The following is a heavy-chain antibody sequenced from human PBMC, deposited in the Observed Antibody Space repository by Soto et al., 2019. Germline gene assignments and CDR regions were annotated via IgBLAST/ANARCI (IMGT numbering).Heavy chain of an antibody. CDR2: VYYSGTT. D-gene: IGHD3-3*01. V-gene: IGHV4-31*02. CDR1: GASVNSRGDS. J-gene: IGHJ4*02. Sequence: SETLSLTCPVSGASVNSRGDSWSWIRQHPVKGLEWIGYVYYSGTTSYNPSLESRVSISIDPAKNQFSLRLTSVSAADTAVYYCARDRRPRLGPLSFDSWGQGTLVT. CDR3: ARDRRPRLGPLSFDS.